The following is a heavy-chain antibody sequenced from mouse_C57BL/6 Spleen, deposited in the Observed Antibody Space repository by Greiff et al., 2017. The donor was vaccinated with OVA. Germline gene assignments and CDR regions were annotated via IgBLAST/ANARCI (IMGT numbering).Heavy chain of an antibody. Sequence: SGAELVRPGASVTLSCKASGYTFTDYEMHWVKQTPVHGLEWIGAIDPETGGTAYNQKFKGKAILTADKSSSTAYMELRCLTSEDSAVYYCTSQFTFDYWGQGTTLTVSS. D-gene: IGHD1-1*01. J-gene: IGHJ2*01. CDR1: GYTFTDYE. CDR2: IDPETGGT. V-gene: IGHV1-15*01. CDR3: TSQFTFDY.